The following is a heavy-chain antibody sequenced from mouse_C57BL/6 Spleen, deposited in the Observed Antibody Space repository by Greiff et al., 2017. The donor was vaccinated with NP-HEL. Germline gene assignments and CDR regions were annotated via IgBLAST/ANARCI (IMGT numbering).Heavy chain of an antibody. CDR2: ISYDGSN. D-gene: IGHD1-1*01. J-gene: IGHJ2*01. CDR1: GYSITSGYY. V-gene: IGHV3-6*01. Sequence: EVKLQESEPGLVKPSQSLSLTCSVTGYSITSGYYWNWIRQFPGNKLEWMGYISYDGSNNYKPSLKNRISITRDTSKNQFFLKLNSVTTEDTATYYCARDGSSLDYWGQGTTLTVSS. CDR3: ARDGSSLDY.